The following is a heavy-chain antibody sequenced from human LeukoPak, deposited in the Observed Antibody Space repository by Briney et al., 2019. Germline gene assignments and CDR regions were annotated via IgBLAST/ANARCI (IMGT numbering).Heavy chain of an antibody. CDR2: IYYSGST. V-gene: IGHV4-59*01. D-gene: IGHD4-23*01. CDR3: ARTRWTDAFDI. CDR1: GGSFSGYY. Sequence: KTSETLSLTCAVYGGSFSGYYWSWIRQPPGKGLEWIGYIYYSGSTNYNPSLKSRVTISVDTSKNQFSLKLSSVTAADTAVYYCARTRWTDAFDIWGQGTMVTVSS. J-gene: IGHJ3*02.